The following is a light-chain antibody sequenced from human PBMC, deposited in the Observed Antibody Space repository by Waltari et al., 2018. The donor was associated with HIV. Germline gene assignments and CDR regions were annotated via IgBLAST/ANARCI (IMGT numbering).Light chain of an antibody. CDR2: DKN. CDR1: SPRRYY. Sequence: SSELTQDPAVSVALGQTVKITCQGDSPRRYYASWYQQKPGQAPVLVIYDKNNRPSGIPDRFSGSSSGNTASLTITGAQAEDEADYYCNSRDSSGNHVVFGGGTKLTVL. J-gene: IGLJ2*01. V-gene: IGLV3-19*01. CDR3: NSRDSSGNHVV.